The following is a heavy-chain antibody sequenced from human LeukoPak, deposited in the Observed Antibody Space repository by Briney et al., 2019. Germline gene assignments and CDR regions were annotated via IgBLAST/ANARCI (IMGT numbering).Heavy chain of an antibody. CDR3: ARRAGAYSHPYDY. CDR2: ISGSGDST. V-gene: IGHV3-23*01. CDR1: RFIFANYA. D-gene: IGHD4/OR15-4a*01. Sequence: GGSLRLSCAASRFIFANYAMGRVRQTPGKGLEWVSTISGSGDSTLYADSMKGRFTISRDNSRNTLYLQMNSLRVEDTAVYYCARRAGAYSHPYDYWGQGTLVTVSS. J-gene: IGHJ4*02.